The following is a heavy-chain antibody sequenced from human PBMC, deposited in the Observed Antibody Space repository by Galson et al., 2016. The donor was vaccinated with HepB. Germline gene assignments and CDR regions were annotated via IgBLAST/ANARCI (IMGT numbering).Heavy chain of an antibody. J-gene: IGHJ4*02. CDR1: GFTFSRYG. D-gene: IGHD2-21*02. CDR3: AKLDCGRDCPRDD. V-gene: IGHV3-30*19. CDR2: TSYDGGDK. Sequence: SCAASGFTFSRYGMHWVRPAPGKGLEWVAVTSYDGGDKHYADSVKGRFTVSRDNSKNTLFLQMNSLRVEDTAVYYCAKLDCGRDCPRDDWGQGTQVTVS.